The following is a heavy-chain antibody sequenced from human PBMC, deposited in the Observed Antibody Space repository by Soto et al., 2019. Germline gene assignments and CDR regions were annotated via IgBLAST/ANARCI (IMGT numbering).Heavy chain of an antibody. CDR3: AKEGAVAGLDYNYYGMDV. Sequence: QVQLVESGGGVVQPGRSLRLSCVASGFTFSRYGMHWVRQAPGKGLEWVAVIWYDGNNQYYADSVKGRFTISRDNSKNTLYLQMNSLRAEDTAVYSCAKEGAVAGLDYNYYGMDVWGQGTTVTVSS. D-gene: IGHD6-19*01. CDR1: GFTFSRYG. CDR2: IWYDGNNQ. J-gene: IGHJ6*02. V-gene: IGHV3-33*06.